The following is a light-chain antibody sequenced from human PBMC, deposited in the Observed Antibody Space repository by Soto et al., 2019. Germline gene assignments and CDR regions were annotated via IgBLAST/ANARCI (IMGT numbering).Light chain of an antibody. J-gene: IGKJ4*01. CDR3: QQYDNYPLT. Sequence: DIQMTQSPSTLSASVGDRVTITCRASQSVRSWLAWYQQKPGRAPKFLIYDASSLESGVPSRFSGSGSGTEFTLTISNLQTDDFATYYCQQYDNYPLTFGGGTKVDIK. V-gene: IGKV1-5*01. CDR1: QSVRSW. CDR2: DAS.